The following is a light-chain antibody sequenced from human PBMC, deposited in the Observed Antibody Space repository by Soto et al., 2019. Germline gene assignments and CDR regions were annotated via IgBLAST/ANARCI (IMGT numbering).Light chain of an antibody. Sequence: IQMTQSPSTVSASVGDRVDITCRASQSIGIWLAWYQQKPGKAPRFLIYTASTLLGGVPSRFSGSGSGTEFTLTISSLQPDDFATYYSQQYRDYSWTFGQGTKVEIK. CDR2: TAS. CDR1: QSIGIW. J-gene: IGKJ1*01. V-gene: IGKV1-5*03. CDR3: QQYRDYSWT.